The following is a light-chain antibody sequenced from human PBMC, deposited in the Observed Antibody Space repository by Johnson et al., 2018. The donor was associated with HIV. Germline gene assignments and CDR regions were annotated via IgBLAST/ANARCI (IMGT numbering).Light chain of an antibody. J-gene: IGLJ1*01. CDR1: SSNIGNNY. Sequence: QSMLTQPPSVSAAPGQKVTISCSGSSSNIGNNYVSWYQQLPGTAPKLLIYENNKRPSGIPDRFSGSKSGTSATLGITGLQTGDEADYHCGTWDSSLRVGFFGTGTKVTVL. V-gene: IGLV1-51*02. CDR2: ENN. CDR3: GTWDSSLRVGF.